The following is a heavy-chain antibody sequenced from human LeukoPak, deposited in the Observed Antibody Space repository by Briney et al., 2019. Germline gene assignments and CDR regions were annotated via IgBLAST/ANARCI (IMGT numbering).Heavy chain of an antibody. J-gene: IGHJ4*02. V-gene: IGHV1-69*13. Sequence: SVKVSCKASGGTFSRYAISWVRQAPGQGLEWMGGIIPIFGTANYAQKFQGRVTITADESSTTACMELSGLRSGDTAVYYCATDASIYDSRGYYYLWWGQGTLVTVSS. CDR1: GGTFSRYA. CDR3: ATDASIYDSRGYYYLW. CDR2: IIPIFGTA. D-gene: IGHD3-22*01.